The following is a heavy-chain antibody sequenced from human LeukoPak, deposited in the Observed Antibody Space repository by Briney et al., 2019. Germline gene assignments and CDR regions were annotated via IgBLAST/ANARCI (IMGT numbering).Heavy chain of an antibody. V-gene: IGHV3-64D*06. CDR2: ISSNGGST. Sequence: GGSLGLSCSASGHTFTNYPIHWVRQAPGKGLEFVSNISSNGGSTYYADSVKGRFTISRDNSKNTLYLQMSSLRAEDTAVYYCAISSAYYYFDYWGQGTLVTVSS. CDR3: AISSAYYYFDY. J-gene: IGHJ4*02. CDR1: GHTFTNYP. D-gene: IGHD6-19*01.